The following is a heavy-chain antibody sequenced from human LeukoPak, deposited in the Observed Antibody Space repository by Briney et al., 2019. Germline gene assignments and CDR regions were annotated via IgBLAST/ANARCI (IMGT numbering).Heavy chain of an antibody. Sequence: PSETLSLTCTVSGGSISSYYWSWIRQPPGKGLEWIGSIYHSGSTYYNPSLKSRVTISVDTSKNQFSLKLSSVTAADTAVYYCARDGITMIGNWFDPWGQGTLVTVSS. CDR3: ARDGITMIGNWFDP. CDR2: IYHSGST. V-gene: IGHV4-38-2*02. CDR1: GGSISSYY. J-gene: IGHJ5*02. D-gene: IGHD3-22*01.